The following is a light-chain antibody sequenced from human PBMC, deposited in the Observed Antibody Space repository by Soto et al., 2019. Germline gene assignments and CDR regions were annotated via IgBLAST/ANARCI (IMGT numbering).Light chain of an antibody. V-gene: IGKV3-15*01. CDR1: QSVSAN. CDR3: QQYNNWPRT. Sequence: EIVMTQSPATLSVFPGERATLSCRASQSVSANLAWYQQRPGQAPRLLIYGASTRATGIPARFSGSGFGTEFTLTISGLQSEDFAVYYCQQYNNWPRTFGQGTKVDIK. CDR2: GAS. J-gene: IGKJ1*01.